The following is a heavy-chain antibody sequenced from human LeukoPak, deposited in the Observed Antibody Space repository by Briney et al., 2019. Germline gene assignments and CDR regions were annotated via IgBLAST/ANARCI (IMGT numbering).Heavy chain of an antibody. J-gene: IGHJ3*02. V-gene: IGHV4-31*11. Sequence: PSETLSLTCGVSGSSISSDGDYRRWIRQRPGKGLEWIGYIYYSGATYYSPSLKSRLTISVDTSKNQFSLKLSSVTAADTAVYYCASEDWDDAFDIWGQGTMVTVSS. D-gene: IGHD3/OR15-3a*01. CDR1: GSSISSDGDY. CDR3: ASEDWDDAFDI. CDR2: IYYSGAT.